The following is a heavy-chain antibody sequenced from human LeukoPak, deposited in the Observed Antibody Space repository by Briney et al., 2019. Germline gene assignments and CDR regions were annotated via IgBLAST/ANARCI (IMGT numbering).Heavy chain of an antibody. V-gene: IGHV3-64*02. CDR3: ARGLRAYYYYGMDV. D-gene: IGHD3-3*01. CDR1: GFTFSNYA. Sequence: GGSLRLSCAASGFTFSNYAMHWVRQAPGEGLEYVSAISSNGGSTYYADSVKGRFTISRDNSKNTLFLQMGSLRVEDMAVYYCARGLRAYYYYGMDVWGLGTTVTVSS. J-gene: IGHJ6*02. CDR2: ISSNGGST.